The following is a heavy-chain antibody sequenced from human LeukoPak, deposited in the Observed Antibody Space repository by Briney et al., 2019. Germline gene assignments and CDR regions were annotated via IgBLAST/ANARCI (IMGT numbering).Heavy chain of an antibody. J-gene: IGHJ3*02. CDR2: INWNGANT. D-gene: IGHD3-22*01. CDR1: GFIFDEYG. CDR3: ARVQYDTSYHNAFDI. V-gene: IGHV3-20*01. Sequence: RPGGSLRLSCAASGFIFDEYGMSWVRQAPGKGLEWVSGINWNGANTGYGDSVKGRFTISRDNAKNSLHLQMSSLGAEDTALYHCARVQYDTSYHNAFDIWGQGTMVTVSS.